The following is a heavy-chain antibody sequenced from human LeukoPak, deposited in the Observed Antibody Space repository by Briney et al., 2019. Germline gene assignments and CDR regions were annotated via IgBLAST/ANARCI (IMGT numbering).Heavy chain of an antibody. CDR3: ARLELNYDFWSGYYDY. D-gene: IGHD3-3*01. J-gene: IGHJ4*02. Sequence: KPSETLSLTCAVYDGSFCGYYWSWIRQPPGKGMEWIGEINHSGSTNYNPSLKSRVTISVDTSKNQFSLKLSSVTAADTAVYYCARLELNYDFWSGYYDYWGQGTLVTVSS. CDR1: DGSFCGYY. V-gene: IGHV4-34*01. CDR2: INHSGST.